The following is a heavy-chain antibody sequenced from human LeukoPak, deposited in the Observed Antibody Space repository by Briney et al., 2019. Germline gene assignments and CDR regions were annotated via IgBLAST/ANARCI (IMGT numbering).Heavy chain of an antibody. V-gene: IGHV3-23*01. Sequence: GGSLRLSCAASGFTFSSYAMSWVRQAPGKGLEWVSAISGSGGSTYYADSVKGQFTISRDNPKNTLYLQMNSLRAEDTAVYYCAKPIAARPGYYYYGMDVWGQGTTVTVSS. D-gene: IGHD6-6*01. CDR3: AKPIAARPGYYYYGMDV. J-gene: IGHJ6*02. CDR1: GFTFSSYA. CDR2: ISGSGGST.